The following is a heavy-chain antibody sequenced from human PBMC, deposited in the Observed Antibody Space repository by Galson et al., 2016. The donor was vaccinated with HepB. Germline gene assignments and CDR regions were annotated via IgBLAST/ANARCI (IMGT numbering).Heavy chain of an antibody. CDR2: IDPTDSYT. J-gene: IGHJ4*02. V-gene: IGHV5-10-1*01. CDR3: ARHGDVDTAMVPFHS. CDR1: GYNFPDYW. D-gene: IGHD5-18*01. Sequence: QSGAEVKKPGESLTISCKGSGYNFPDYWISWVRQMPGKGLEWMGRIDPTDSYTNYSPSFQGHVTISADSSINTAYLRWRSLKASDTAIYYCARHGDVDTAMVPFHSWGQGSRVIVSS.